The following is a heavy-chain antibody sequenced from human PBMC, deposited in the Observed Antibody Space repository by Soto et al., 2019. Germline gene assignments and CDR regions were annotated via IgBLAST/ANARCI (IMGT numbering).Heavy chain of an antibody. CDR1: GGTFSSYA. V-gene: IGHV1-69*13. Sequence: SVKVSCKASGGTFSSYAISWVRQAPGQGLEWMGGIIPIFGTANYAQKFQGRVTITADESTSTAYMELSSLRSEDTAVYYCARVEDIVVVPAALVPYGMDVWGQGTTVTVSS. CDR3: ARVEDIVVVPAALVPYGMDV. D-gene: IGHD2-2*01. J-gene: IGHJ6*02. CDR2: IIPIFGTA.